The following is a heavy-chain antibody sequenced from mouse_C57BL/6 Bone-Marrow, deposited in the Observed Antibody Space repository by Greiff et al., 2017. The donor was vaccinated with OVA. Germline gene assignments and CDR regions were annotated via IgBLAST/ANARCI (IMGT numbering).Heavy chain of an antibody. D-gene: IGHD1-1*01. CDR1: GYTFTSYW. V-gene: IGHV1-5*01. CDR2: IYPGNSDT. J-gene: IGHJ2*01. Sequence: EVQLQQSGTVLARPGASVKMSCKTSGYTFTSYWLHWVKQRPGQGLEWIGAIYPGNSDTSYNQKFKGKAKLTAVTSASTAYMELSSLTNEDSAVYYCTRGAEKFITTVVDYFDYWGQGTTLTVSS. CDR3: TRGAEKFITTVVDYFDY.